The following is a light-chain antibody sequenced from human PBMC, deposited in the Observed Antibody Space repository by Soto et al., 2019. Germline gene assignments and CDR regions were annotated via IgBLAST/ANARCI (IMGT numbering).Light chain of an antibody. CDR3: SSYTASLTML. Sequence: QSVLTQPASVSGSPGQSITLSCNGTSSDVGGYNYVSLSQQHPGKAPKLLISEVSNRHSGVSNRCSGSKSGNTASLTISGLQADDEADYSCSSYTASLTMLFGTGTKLTVL. J-gene: IGLJ1*01. CDR1: SSDVGGYNY. V-gene: IGLV2-14*03. CDR2: EVS.